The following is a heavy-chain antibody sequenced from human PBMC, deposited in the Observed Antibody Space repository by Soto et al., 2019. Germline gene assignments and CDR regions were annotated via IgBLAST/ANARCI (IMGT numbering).Heavy chain of an antibody. D-gene: IGHD3-22*01. J-gene: IGHJ6*04. V-gene: IGHV4-61*01. CDR3: ARGHYYYDSSGYSKYYYGMDV. CDR2: LYYSGST. CDR1: GGSVSSGPYY. Sequence: PSETLSLTGTVSGGSVSSGPYYWSWIRQRPGKGLEGIGYLYYSGSTYYNPSLKSRVTISVDTSKNQFSLRLSSVTTAATAVYYCARGHYYYDSSGYSKYYYGMDVWGKGPTVTVSS.